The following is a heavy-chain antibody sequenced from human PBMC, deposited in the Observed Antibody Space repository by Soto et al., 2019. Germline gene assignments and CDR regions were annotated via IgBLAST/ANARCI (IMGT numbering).Heavy chain of an antibody. Sequence: PVGSLRLSCAASWFTFSSYWMSWVRQAPGKGLEWVANIKQDGSEKYYVDSVKGRFTISRDNAKNSLYLQMNSLRAEDTAVYYCARDSGAPMRTGGYYYYYYGMDVWGQGTTVTVSS. J-gene: IGHJ6*02. V-gene: IGHV3-7*03. CDR2: IKQDGSEK. D-gene: IGHD2-2*01. CDR3: ARDSGAPMRTGGYYYYYYGMDV. CDR1: WFTFSSYW.